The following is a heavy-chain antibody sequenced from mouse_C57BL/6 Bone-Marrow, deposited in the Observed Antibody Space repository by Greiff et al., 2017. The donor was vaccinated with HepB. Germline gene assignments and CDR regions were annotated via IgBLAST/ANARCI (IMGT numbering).Heavy chain of an antibody. Sequence: QVQLQQPGTELVKPGASVKLSCKASGYTFTSYWMHWVKQRPGQGLEWIGNINPSNGGTNYNEKFKSKATLTEDKSSSTAYMQLSSLTSEDSAVYYWARGAYYYGSSYFDYWGQGTTLTVSS. D-gene: IGHD1-1*01. CDR2: INPSNGGT. CDR3: ARGAYYYGSSYFDY. V-gene: IGHV1-53*01. CDR1: GYTFTSYW. J-gene: IGHJ2*01.